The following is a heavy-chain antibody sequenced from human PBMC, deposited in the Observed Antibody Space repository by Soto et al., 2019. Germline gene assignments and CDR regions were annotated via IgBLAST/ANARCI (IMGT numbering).Heavy chain of an antibody. CDR1: GGSISSGDYY. CDR3: ARWWSGSRQGFDP. CDR2: IYYSGST. J-gene: IGHJ5*02. Sequence: QVQLQESGPGLVKPSQTLSLTCTVSGGSISSGDYYWSWIRQHPGKGLEWIGYIYYSGSTYYNPSLKRRVTISVDTFKKQFSLKLSSVTAADTAVYYCARWWSGSRQGFDPWGQGTLVTVSS. D-gene: IGHD3-3*01. V-gene: IGHV4-31*03.